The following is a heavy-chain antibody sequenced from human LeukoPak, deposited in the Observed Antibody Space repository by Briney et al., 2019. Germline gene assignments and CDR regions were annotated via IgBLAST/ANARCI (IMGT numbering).Heavy chain of an antibody. D-gene: IGHD5-24*01. Sequence: PGGSLRLSCAASGFTFSDYYMSWIRQAPGKGLEWVSYISSSGSTIYYADSVKGRFTISRDNAKNSLYLQMNSLRAEDTAVYYCARNYYNYPSLNDYWGQGTLVTVSS. J-gene: IGHJ4*02. CDR3: ARNYYNYPSLNDY. V-gene: IGHV3-11*01. CDR2: ISSSGSTI. CDR1: GFTFSDYY.